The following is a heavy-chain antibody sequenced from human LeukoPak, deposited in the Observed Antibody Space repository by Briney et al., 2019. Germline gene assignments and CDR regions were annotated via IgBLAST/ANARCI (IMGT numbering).Heavy chain of an antibody. CDR1: GGSFSGYY. J-gene: IGHJ6*03. CDR2: INHSGST. V-gene: IGHV4-34*01. Sequence: SETLSLTCAVYGGSFSGYYWSWIRQPPGKGLEWIGEINHSGSTNYNPSLKSRVTISVDTSKNQFSLKLSSVTAADTAVYYCARIFSGGYCSGGSCYSRGYYYYYMDVWGKGTTATVSS. CDR3: ARIFSGGYCSGGSCYSRGYYYYYMDV. D-gene: IGHD2-15*01.